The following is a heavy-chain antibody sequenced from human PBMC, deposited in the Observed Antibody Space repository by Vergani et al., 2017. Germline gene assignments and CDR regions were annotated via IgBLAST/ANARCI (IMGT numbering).Heavy chain of an antibody. CDR2: ISWNSGSI. V-gene: IGHV3-9*01. J-gene: IGHJ4*02. CDR3: TSYYGDYLH. Sequence: EVQLVESGGGLVQPGRSLRLSCAASGFTFDDYAMHWVRQAPGKGLEWVSGISWNSGSIGYADSVKGRFTISRDDSKNTAYLQMNSLKTEDTAVYYCTSYYGDYLHWGQGTLVTVSS. D-gene: IGHD4-17*01. CDR1: GFTFDDYA.